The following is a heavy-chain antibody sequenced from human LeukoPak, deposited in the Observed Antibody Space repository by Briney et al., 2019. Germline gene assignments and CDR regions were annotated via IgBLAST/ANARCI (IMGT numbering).Heavy chain of an antibody. V-gene: IGHV3-48*01. Sequence: GGSLRLSCAASGFTFSSYSMNWVRQAPGKGLEWLSYISSSSTAIHYIDSVKGRFTVSRDNANDSLYLQMNSLRGDDTAVYYCARSRSGGALNLWSQGTLVTVSS. CDR2: ISSSSTAI. CDR3: ARSRSGGALNL. J-gene: IGHJ5*02. D-gene: IGHD1-26*01. CDR1: GFTFSSYS.